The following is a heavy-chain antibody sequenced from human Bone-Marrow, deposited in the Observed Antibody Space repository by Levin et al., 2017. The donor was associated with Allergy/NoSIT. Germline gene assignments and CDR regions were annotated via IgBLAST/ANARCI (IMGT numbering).Heavy chain of an antibody. V-gene: IGHV3-33*01. Sequence: GGSLRLSCAASGFTFSSYGMHWVRQAPGKGLEWVAVIWYDGSNKYYADSVKGRFTISRDNSKNTLYLQMNSLRAEDTAVYYCARERHGSSWYAWFDPWGQGTLVTVSS. CDR2: IWYDGSNK. D-gene: IGHD6-13*01. CDR1: GFTFSSYG. J-gene: IGHJ5*02. CDR3: ARERHGSSWYAWFDP.